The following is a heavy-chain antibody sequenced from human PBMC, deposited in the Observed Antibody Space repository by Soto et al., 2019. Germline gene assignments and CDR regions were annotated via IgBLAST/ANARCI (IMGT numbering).Heavy chain of an antibody. CDR3: ARGLPLYCSGGSCYPTYINWFDP. Sequence: ASVKVSCKASGYTFTSYGISWVRQAPGQGLEWMGWISAYNGNTNYAQKLQGRVTMTTDTSTSTAYMELRSLRSDDTAVYYCARGLPLYCSGGSCYPTYINWFDPWGQGTLVTVSS. CDR1: GYTFTSYG. V-gene: IGHV1-18*01. J-gene: IGHJ5*02. CDR2: ISAYNGNT. D-gene: IGHD2-15*01.